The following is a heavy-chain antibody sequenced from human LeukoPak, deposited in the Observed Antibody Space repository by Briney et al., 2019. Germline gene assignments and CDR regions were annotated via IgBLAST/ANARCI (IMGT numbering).Heavy chain of an antibody. J-gene: IGHJ4*02. CDR1: GGTFSSYA. CDR3: ARDRGNHIAAAGIDY. CDR2: IIPIFGTA. Sequence: GASVKVSCKASGGTFSSYAISWVRQAPGQGLEWMGGIIPIFGTANYAQKFQGRVTITADESTSTAYMELSSLRSEDTAVYYCARDRGNHIAAAGIDYWGQGTLVTVSS. V-gene: IGHV1-69*13. D-gene: IGHD6-13*01.